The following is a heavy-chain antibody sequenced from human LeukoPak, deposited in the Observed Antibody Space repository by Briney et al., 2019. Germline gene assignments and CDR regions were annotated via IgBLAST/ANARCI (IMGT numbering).Heavy chain of an antibody. CDR1: GYTFTSYY. CDR3: ARDWVTFGGVIVGFDY. Sequence: ASVKVSCKGSGYTFTSYYMHWVRQAPGQGLEWMGIINPSGGSTSYAQKFQGRVTMTRDTSTSTVYMELSSLRSEDTAVYYCARDWVTFGGVIVGFDYWGQGTLVTVSS. V-gene: IGHV1-46*01. CDR2: INPSGGST. D-gene: IGHD3-16*02. J-gene: IGHJ4*02.